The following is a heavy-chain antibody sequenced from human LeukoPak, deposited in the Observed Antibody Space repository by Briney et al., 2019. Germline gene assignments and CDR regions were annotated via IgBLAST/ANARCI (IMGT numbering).Heavy chain of an antibody. CDR2: IWYDGSNK. CDR3: ARELYDILTGYILYH. J-gene: IGHJ5*02. Sequence: GGSLRLSCAASGFTFSSYGMHWVRQAPGKGLEWVAVIWYDGSNKYYADSVKGRFTISRDNSKNTLYLQMNSLRAEDTAVYYCARELYDILTGYILYHWGQGTLVTVSS. V-gene: IGHV3-33*01. CDR1: GFTFSSYG. D-gene: IGHD3-9*01.